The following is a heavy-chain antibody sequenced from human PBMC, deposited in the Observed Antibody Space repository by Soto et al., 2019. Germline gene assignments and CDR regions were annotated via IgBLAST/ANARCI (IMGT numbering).Heavy chain of an antibody. CDR3: VMVDNYVTPTPQDV. V-gene: IGHV1-18*01. D-gene: IGHD3-16*01. J-gene: IGHJ6*02. CDR2: ISPYTGNT. Sequence: QVQLVQSGDEVKKPGASVKVSCKASGYIFVNYGIAWVRQAPGQGLEWMGWISPYTGNTHSATKFQGRLTMTTDTATSTAYMDLGSLTSDDTAVYYCVMVDNYVTPTPQDVWGQGTTGTVSS. CDR1: GYIFVNYG.